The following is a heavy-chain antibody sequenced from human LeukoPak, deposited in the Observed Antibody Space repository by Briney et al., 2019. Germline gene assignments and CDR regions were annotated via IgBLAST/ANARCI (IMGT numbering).Heavy chain of an antibody. V-gene: IGHV1-24*01. J-gene: IGHJ6*03. CDR3: ATDRGVAAAGTYYYYMDV. D-gene: IGHD6-13*01. CDR1: GYTLTELS. CDR2: FDPEDGET. Sequence: ASVKVSCKVSGYTLTELSMHWVRQAPGRGLEWMGGFDPEDGETIYAQKFQGRVTMTEDTSTDTAYMELSSPRSEDTAVYYCATDRGVAAAGTYYYYMDVWGKGTTVTVSS.